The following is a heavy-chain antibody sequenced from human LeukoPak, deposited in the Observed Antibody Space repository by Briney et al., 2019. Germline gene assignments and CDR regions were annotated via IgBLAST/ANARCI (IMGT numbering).Heavy chain of an antibody. Sequence: GGSLRLSCAASGFIFDNFAMAWVRQAPGKGLGWVSSISGSGGTTYYADSVKGRFIVSRDNSKKTLYLHMIALKAGDTAVYYCAKGAYGDYPNWFGPWGQGTLVTVSS. CDR2: ISGSGGTT. V-gene: IGHV3-23*01. J-gene: IGHJ5*02. CDR1: GFIFDNFA. D-gene: IGHD4-17*01. CDR3: AKGAYGDYPNWFGP.